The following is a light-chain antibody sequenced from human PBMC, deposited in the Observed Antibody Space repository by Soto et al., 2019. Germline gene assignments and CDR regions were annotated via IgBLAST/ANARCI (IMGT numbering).Light chain of an antibody. CDR3: ISYTAGHTYN. CDR1: SSDIGSYNH. J-gene: IGLJ1*01. V-gene: IGLV2-14*03. CDR2: AVS. Sequence: QSALTQPASVSGSPGQSITISFSGTSSDIGSYNHLAWHQQFPGKSPKLMIYAVSDRPPGVPDRFAGSTSGITASLTIAGLQTEAEADYDCISYTAGHTYNFGHEIKVTV.